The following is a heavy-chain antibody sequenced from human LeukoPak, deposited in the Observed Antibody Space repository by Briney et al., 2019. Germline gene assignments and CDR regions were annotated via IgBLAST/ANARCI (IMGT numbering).Heavy chain of an antibody. CDR1: GDSVSSNSAG. CDR3: ARGFGDHGLDY. Sequence: SQTLSLTCAISGDSVSSNSAGWNWIRQSPSRGLEWLGRTHYRSKWYNDYAVSVKSRIIINPDTSKNQFSLLLNSVTPEDTALYYCARGFGDHGLDYWGQGALVTVSS. CDR2: THYRSKWYN. V-gene: IGHV6-1*01. D-gene: IGHD2-21*02. J-gene: IGHJ4*02.